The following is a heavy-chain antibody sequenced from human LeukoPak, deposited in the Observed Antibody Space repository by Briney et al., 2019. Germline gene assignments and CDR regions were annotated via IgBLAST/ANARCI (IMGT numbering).Heavy chain of an antibody. CDR2: IKQDGSEK. CDR3: ARGALGIAAAGIDFDY. CDR1: GFTFSSCW. D-gene: IGHD6-13*01. J-gene: IGHJ4*02. Sequence: GGSLRLSCAASGFTFSSCWMSWVRQAPGKGLEWVANIKQDGSEKYSVDSVRGRFTISRDNAKNSLYLQMNSLRAEDTAVYYCARGALGIAAAGIDFDYWGQGTLVTVSS. V-gene: IGHV3-7*03.